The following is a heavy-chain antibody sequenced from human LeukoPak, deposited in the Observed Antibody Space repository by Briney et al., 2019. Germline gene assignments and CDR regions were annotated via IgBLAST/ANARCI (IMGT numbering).Heavy chain of an antibody. V-gene: IGHV1-2*02. CDR2: IYPNSGGT. D-gene: IGHD1-1*01. Sequence: WMXXIYPNSGGTDYAQKFQGRVTMTRDTSINAAYMELSGLTSDDTAIYYCARDLRTPYHYGMNVWGQGTTVTVSS. J-gene: IGHJ6*02. CDR3: ARDLRTPYHYGMNV.